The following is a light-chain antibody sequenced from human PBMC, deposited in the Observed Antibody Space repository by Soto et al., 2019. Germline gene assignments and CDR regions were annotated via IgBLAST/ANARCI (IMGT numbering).Light chain of an antibody. J-gene: IGLJ2*01. CDR1: RSNIGAGYD. Sequence: SVLTQPPSVSGAPGQRVTVSCTGSRSNIGAGYDVHWYQQLPGTAPKLLIYGNNNRPSGVPDRFSGSKSGTSASLAITGLQAEDEADYYCQSYDNSLSGSWVFGGGTKLTVL. CDR3: QSYDNSLSGSWV. V-gene: IGLV1-40*01. CDR2: GNN.